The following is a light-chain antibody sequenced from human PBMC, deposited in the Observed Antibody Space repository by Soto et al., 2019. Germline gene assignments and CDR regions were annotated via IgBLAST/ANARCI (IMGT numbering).Light chain of an antibody. CDR3: CSYVRSNILVA. CDR2: EVT. J-gene: IGLJ2*01. Sequence: QSVLTQPASVSGSPGQSITISCTGTNNDIGTYALVSWYQQHPGKAPKVIIFEVTKRPSVVSIRFSGYKSGNMAFLTISGLQAEDEADYYCCSYVRSNILVAFGGGTKLTVL. CDR1: NNDIGTYAL. V-gene: IGLV2-23*02.